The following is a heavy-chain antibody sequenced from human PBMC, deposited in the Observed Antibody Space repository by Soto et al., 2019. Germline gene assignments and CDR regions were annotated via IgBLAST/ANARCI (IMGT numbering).Heavy chain of an antibody. CDR3: ARSGLVDY. D-gene: IGHD3-10*01. V-gene: IGHV1-46*01. Sequence: QVQLVQSGAEVKKPGASVKVSCKASGYTFSSYYMNWVRQAPGQGLEWMGIINPSGDSTSYAQKFQVRVTMTRDTSTSTVYMELSSLRSEDTAVYYCARSGLVDYWGQGTLVTVSS. J-gene: IGHJ4*02. CDR2: INPSGDST. CDR1: GYTFSSYY.